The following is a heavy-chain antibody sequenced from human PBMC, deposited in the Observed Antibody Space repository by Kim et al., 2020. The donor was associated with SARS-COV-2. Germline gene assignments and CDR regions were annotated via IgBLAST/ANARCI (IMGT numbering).Heavy chain of an antibody. CDR1: GFSFSSYA. CDR3: AKDLSGLAKVN. Sequence: GGSLRLSCAASGFSFSSYAMSWVRQAPGKGLEWVSAISGSGGSTYYADSVNGRFTISRDNSKNTLYLQMNSLRAEEDTAVYYCAKDLSGLAKVNWGQGTLVTVSS. CDR2: ISGSGGST. D-gene: IGHD3-10*01. J-gene: IGHJ4*02. V-gene: IGHV3-23*01.